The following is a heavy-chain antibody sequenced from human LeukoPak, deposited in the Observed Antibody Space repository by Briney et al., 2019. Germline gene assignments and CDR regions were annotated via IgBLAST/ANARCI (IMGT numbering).Heavy chain of an antibody. Sequence: GGSLRLSCAASGFTLSSYWMYWVRQAPGRGLVWVSRINTDGSTTNCADSVKGRFTISRDNAKNTLFLQMNSLRLEDTAVYYCARGTRGFDPWGQGTLVTVSS. CDR2: INTDGSTT. D-gene: IGHD2-2*01. CDR3: ARGTRGFDP. CDR1: GFTLSSYW. V-gene: IGHV3-74*01. J-gene: IGHJ5*02.